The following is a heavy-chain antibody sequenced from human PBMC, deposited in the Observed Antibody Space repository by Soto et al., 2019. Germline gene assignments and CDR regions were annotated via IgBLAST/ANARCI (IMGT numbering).Heavy chain of an antibody. CDR2: IYYSGST. D-gene: IGHD1-26*01. V-gene: IGHV4-59*01. CDR1: GGSISSYY. CDR3: ARVWVGAFDF. Sequence: QVQLQESGPGLVKPSETLSLTCTVSGGSISSYYWSWIRQPPGKGLEWIGCIYYSGSTNYNPSLKSRVTISVDTSKNQFSLKLSSVTAADTDVYYCARVWVGAFDFWGQGTMVTVSS. J-gene: IGHJ3*01.